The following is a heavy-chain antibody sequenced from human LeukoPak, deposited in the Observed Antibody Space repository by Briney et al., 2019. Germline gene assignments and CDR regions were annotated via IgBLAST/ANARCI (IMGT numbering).Heavy chain of an antibody. CDR3: ARWDMRLQGPLGYDI. D-gene: IGHD5-12*01. V-gene: IGHV1-69*05. CDR1: GGTFSSYA. J-gene: IGHJ3*02. CDR2: IIPIFGTA. Sequence: GASVKVSCKASGGTFSSYAISWVRQAPGQGLEWMGGIIPIFGTANYAQKFQGRVTITTDKSTSTAYMELSSLRSEDTAVYYCARWDMRLQGPLGYDIWGQGTMVTVSS.